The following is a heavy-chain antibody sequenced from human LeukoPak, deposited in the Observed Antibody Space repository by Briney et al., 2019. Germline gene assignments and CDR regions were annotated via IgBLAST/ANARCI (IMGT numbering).Heavy chain of an antibody. CDR1: GFTFSGSA. Sequence: PGGSLRLSCAASGFTFSGSAMHWVRQASGKGLEWMGIIYPDDSDTRYSPSFQGQVTISADRSISTAYLQWSSLKASDTAVYYCAIGRGGQQLGDYWGQGTLVTVSS. CDR2: IYPDDSDT. D-gene: IGHD6-13*01. V-gene: IGHV5-51*01. J-gene: IGHJ4*02. CDR3: AIGRGGQQLGDY.